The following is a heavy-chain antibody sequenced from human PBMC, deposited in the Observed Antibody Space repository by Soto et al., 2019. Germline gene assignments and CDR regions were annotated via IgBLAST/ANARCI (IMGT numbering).Heavy chain of an antibody. J-gene: IGHJ6*02. D-gene: IGHD3-3*01. CDR2: ISWNGSST. CDR3: AREVTIFGVVIIAGMDV. Sequence: LRLSCAASGFTFSSYSMNWVRQAPGKGLEWVSDISWNGSSTDYADSVKGRFTISRDNAKNSLYLQMNSLRAEDTALYYCAREVTIFGVVIIAGMDVWGQGTTVTVSS. CDR1: GFTFSSYS. V-gene: IGHV3-20*04.